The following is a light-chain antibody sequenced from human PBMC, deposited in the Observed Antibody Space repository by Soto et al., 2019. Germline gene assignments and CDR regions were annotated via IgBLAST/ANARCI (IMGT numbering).Light chain of an antibody. J-gene: IGLJ2*01. CDR2: EVY. Sequence: QPVLTQPPSASGSPGQSVTISCTGTSSDVGGYNYVSWYQQHPGKAPKLMIYEVYKRPSGVPDRFSGSKSGNTASLTVSGLQAEDEADYYCRAYAGSNTVVFGGGTKVTVL. V-gene: IGLV2-8*01. CDR1: SSDVGGYNY. CDR3: RAYAGSNTVV.